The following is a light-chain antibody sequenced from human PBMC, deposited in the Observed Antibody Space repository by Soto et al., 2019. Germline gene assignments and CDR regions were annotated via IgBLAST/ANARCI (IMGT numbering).Light chain of an antibody. Sequence: IHMTQSASSVSAYVGNRVTLTCRASQDIDSWLAWYQQKPGKAPNILIYTASNLQSGVPSRFSGSVSGTHFTLTISSLQPEEFTTYYSQQANSFPITFGQGTRLET. CDR2: TAS. CDR1: QDIDSW. V-gene: IGKV1-12*01. CDR3: QQANSFPIT. J-gene: IGKJ5*01.